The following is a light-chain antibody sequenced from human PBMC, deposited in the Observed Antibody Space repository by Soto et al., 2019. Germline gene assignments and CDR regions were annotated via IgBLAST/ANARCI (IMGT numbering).Light chain of an antibody. J-gene: IGKJ1*01. CDR2: WAS. CDR3: QQYYSTPQT. V-gene: IGKV4-1*01. Sequence: DIVMTQSPDSLAVSLGERATINCKSSQSGLYSSNNKNYLAWYQQKPGQPPKLLIYWASTRESGVPDRFSGSGSGTDFTLPISSPQAEDVAVYYCQQYYSTPQTFGQGTKVEIK. CDR1: QSGLYSSNNKNY.